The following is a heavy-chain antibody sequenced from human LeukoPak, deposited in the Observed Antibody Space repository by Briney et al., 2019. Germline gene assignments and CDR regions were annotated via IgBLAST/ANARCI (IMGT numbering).Heavy chain of an antibody. CDR2: IYSGGST. Sequence: GGSLRLSCAASGFTVSSNYMSWVRQAPGKGLEWVSVIYSGGSTYYADSVKGRFTISRDNSKNTLYLQMDSLRAEDTAVYYCAKKKQLGTGDAFDIWGQGTMVTVSS. CDR3: AKKKQLGTGDAFDI. CDR1: GFTVSSNY. V-gene: IGHV3-53*05. D-gene: IGHD5-18*01. J-gene: IGHJ3*02.